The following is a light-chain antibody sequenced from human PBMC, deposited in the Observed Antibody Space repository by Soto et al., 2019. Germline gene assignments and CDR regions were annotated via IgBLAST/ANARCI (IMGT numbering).Light chain of an antibody. CDR3: QQSSDYPWT. J-gene: IGKJ1*01. CDR1: RSVDSW. V-gene: IGKV1-5*03. CDR2: HSS. Sequence: DIQMTQSPSTLSASVGDRVILTCRASRSVDSWLAWYQQKPGKAPKLLIYHSSTLESGVPSRFSGSGFRTEFTLTISGLQPDDFATYYCQQSSDYPWTFGQGTKVDIK.